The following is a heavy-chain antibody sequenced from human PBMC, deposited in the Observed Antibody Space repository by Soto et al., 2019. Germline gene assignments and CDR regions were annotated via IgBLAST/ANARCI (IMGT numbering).Heavy chain of an antibody. CDR3: ARVKSPCIAAAGTPDY. J-gene: IGHJ4*02. V-gene: IGHV1-2*02. D-gene: IGHD6-13*01. CDR2: INPNSGGT. Sequence: QVQLVQSGAEVKKPGASVKVSCKASGYTFTGYYMHWVRQAPGQGLEWMGWINPNSGGTNYAQKFQGRVTMTRDTSISTAYMELSRLRSDDTAVYYCARVKSPCIAAAGTPDYWGQGTLVTVSS. CDR1: GYTFTGYY.